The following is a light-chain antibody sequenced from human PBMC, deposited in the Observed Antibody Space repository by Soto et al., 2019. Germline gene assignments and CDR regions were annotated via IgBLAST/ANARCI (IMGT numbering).Light chain of an antibody. CDR2: GAS. V-gene: IGKV1-39*01. CDR3: QQSYSTIT. CDR1: QSIRSY. J-gene: IGKJ5*01. Sequence: DIQMTQSPSSLSASVGDRVTITCRASQSIRSYLNWYQQKPGKAPNLLIYGASSLHSGVPSRFSGSGSGTDFTLTISSLQPEDSATYYCQQSYSTITFGQGTRLEIK.